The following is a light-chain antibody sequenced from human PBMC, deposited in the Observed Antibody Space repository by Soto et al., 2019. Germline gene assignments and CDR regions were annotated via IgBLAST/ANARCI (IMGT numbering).Light chain of an antibody. J-gene: IGLJ1*01. Sequence: QSALTQPASVSGSPGQWITISCTGTSSDVGSYNYVSWYQQRPGKAPQLIIYGVNNRPSGVSNRFSGSKSDNTASLTISGLLAEDEADYYCNSYTTSSTYVFGTGTKVTVL. CDR2: GVN. CDR1: SSDVGSYNY. CDR3: NSYTTSSTYV. V-gene: IGLV2-14*01.